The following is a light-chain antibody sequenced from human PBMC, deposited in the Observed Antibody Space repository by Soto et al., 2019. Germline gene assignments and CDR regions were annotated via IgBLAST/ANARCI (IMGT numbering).Light chain of an antibody. V-gene: IGKV3-15*01. CDR1: QSVSSN. CDR3: QQYNNWPRT. J-gene: IGKJ1*01. Sequence: EIGMTQSPSTLSVSPGERVTLSCRASQSVSSNLAWYQQKPGQAPRLLIYGASTRATGIPARFSGGGSGTEFTLTISSLQSEDFALYYCQQYNNWPRTFGQGTKVDIK. CDR2: GAS.